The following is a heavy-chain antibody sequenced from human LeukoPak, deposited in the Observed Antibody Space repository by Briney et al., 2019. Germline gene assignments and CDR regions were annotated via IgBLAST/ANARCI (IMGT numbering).Heavy chain of an antibody. CDR1: GFTFSTYS. CDR2: IWYDGSIQ. CDR3: ARAGYCSGGSCYGSDY. D-gene: IGHD2-15*01. V-gene: IGHV3-33*08. J-gene: IGHJ4*02. Sequence: GGSLRLSCASSGFTFSTYSFNWVRQAPGKGLEWVAAIWYDGSIQYYADSVKGRFTISRDNSKNTLYLQMDSLRAEDTAVYYCARAGYCSGGSCYGSDYWGQGTLVSVSS.